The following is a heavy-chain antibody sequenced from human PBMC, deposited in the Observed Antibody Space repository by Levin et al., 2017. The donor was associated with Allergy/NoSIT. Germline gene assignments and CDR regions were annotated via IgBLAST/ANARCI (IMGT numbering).Heavy chain of an antibody. CDR1: GFTFSTYA. J-gene: IGHJ3*02. D-gene: IGHD6-13*01. Sequence: GESLKISCAASGFTFSTYAMTWVRQAPGKGLEWVGRIKSKTDGETTDYAAPVKGRFTVSRDDSKNTLYLQMNSLKAEDTAMYYCTTDQQLLVLDAFDIWGQGTMVTVSS. V-gene: IGHV3-15*01. CDR3: TTDQQLLVLDAFDI. CDR2: IKSKTDGETT.